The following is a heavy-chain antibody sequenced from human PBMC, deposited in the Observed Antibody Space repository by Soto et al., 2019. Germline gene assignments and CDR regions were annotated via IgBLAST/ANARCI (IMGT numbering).Heavy chain of an antibody. Sequence: PGGSLRXSXAASGFTFSSYAMHWVRQAPGKGLEWVAVISYDGSNKYYADSVKGRFTISRDNSKNTLYLQMNSLRAEDTAVYYCARDPVAYCGGDCRTFDYWGQGTLVTSPQ. J-gene: IGHJ4*02. CDR2: ISYDGSNK. CDR3: ARDPVAYCGGDCRTFDY. CDR1: GFTFSSYA. V-gene: IGHV3-30-3*01. D-gene: IGHD2-21*02.